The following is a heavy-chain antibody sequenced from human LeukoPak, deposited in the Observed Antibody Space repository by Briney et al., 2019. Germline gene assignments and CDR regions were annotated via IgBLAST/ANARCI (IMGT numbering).Heavy chain of an antibody. V-gene: IGHV3-53*01. J-gene: IGHJ2*01. Sequence: GGSLRLSCAASGFTVSSSYMSWVRQAPGKGLEWVSVIYSGGSTYYADSVKGRFTISRDSSKNTLYLQMNSLRAEDTAAYYCAREDYDDNSGPIRSSGGWYFDLWGRGTLVTVSS. CDR1: GFTVSSSY. CDR3: AREDYDDNSGPIRSSGGWYFDL. D-gene: IGHD4-23*01. CDR2: IYSGGST.